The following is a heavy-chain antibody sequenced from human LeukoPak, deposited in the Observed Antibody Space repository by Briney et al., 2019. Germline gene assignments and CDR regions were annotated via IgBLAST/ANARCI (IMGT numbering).Heavy chain of an antibody. CDR2: ISSSSSTI. CDR3: ASTEFLDH. Sequence: GGSLRLSCAASGFTFGSYSMNWVRQAPGKGLEWVSYISSSSSTIYYADSVKGRFTISRDNAKNSLYLQMNSLRVEDTAVYYCASTEFLDHWGQGTLVTVSS. V-gene: IGHV3-48*04. J-gene: IGHJ4*02. D-gene: IGHD3-10*01. CDR1: GFTFGSYS.